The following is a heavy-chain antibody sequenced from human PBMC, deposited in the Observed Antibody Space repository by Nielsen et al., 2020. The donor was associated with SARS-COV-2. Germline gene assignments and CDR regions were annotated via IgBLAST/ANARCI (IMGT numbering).Heavy chain of an antibody. CDR2: ISGSGGST. J-gene: IGHJ5*02. CDR1: GFTFSSYW. D-gene: IGHD1-14*01. Sequence: GESLKISCAASGFTFSSYWMSWVRHAPGKGLEWVSAISGSGGSTYYADSVKGRFTISRDNSKNTLYLQMNSLRAEDTAVYYCAKERDYRTSYNWFDPWGQGTLVTVSS. V-gene: IGHV3-23*01. CDR3: AKERDYRTSYNWFDP.